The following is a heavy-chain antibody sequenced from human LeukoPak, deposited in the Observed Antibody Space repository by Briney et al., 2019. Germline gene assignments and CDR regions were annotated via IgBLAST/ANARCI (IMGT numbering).Heavy chain of an antibody. J-gene: IGHJ5*02. D-gene: IGHD2-15*01. CDR2: IKQDGSEK. Sequence: RPGGSLGLSCAASGFTFSSYWMSWVRQAPGKGLEWVANIKQDGSEKYYVDSVKGRFTISRDNAKNSLYLQMNSLRAEDTAVYYCARGVVAARNWFDPWGQGTLVTVSS. V-gene: IGHV3-7*01. CDR1: GFTFSSYW. CDR3: ARGVVAARNWFDP.